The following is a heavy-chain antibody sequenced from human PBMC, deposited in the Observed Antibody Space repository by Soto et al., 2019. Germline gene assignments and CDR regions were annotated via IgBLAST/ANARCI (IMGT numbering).Heavy chain of an antibody. CDR3: ARDRVGVSSNWFDS. CDR1: GGSISIYY. V-gene: IGHV4-59*01. D-gene: IGHD1-26*01. Sequence: SETLSLTCTVSGGSISIYYWSWIRQPPGKGLEWIGYIYYSGSTNYNPALKSRVTTSVDTSKNQFSLKLTSVTAADTAVYYCARDRVGVSSNWFDSWGRGTLVTVSS. CDR2: IYYSGST. J-gene: IGHJ5*01.